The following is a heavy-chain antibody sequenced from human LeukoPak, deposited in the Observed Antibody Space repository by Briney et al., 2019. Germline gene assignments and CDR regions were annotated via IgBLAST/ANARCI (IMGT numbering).Heavy chain of an antibody. CDR2: IYYSGST. CDR3: ARSRIITIFSPPVFDY. V-gene: IGHV4-39*07. J-gene: IGHJ4*02. CDR1: GGSISSSSYY. D-gene: IGHD3-3*01. Sequence: SETLSLTCTVSGGSISSSSYYWGWIRQPPGKGLEWIGSIYYSGSTYYNPSLKSRVTISVDTSKNQFSLKLSSVTAADTAVYYCARSRIITIFSPPVFDYWGQGTLVTVSS.